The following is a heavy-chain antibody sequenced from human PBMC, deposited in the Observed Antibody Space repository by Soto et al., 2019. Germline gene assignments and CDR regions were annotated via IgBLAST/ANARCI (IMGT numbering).Heavy chain of an antibody. Sequence: GGSLRLSCAASGFTFSSYAMHWVRQAPGKGLEWVAAISYDGSNKYYADSVKGRFTISRDNSKNTLYLQMNSLRAEDTAVYYCARAEYYYDSSGYYYGGYYGMDVWGQGTTVTVSS. J-gene: IGHJ6*02. V-gene: IGHV3-30-3*01. CDR3: ARAEYYYDSSGYYYGGYYGMDV. CDR1: GFTFSSYA. CDR2: ISYDGSNK. D-gene: IGHD3-22*01.